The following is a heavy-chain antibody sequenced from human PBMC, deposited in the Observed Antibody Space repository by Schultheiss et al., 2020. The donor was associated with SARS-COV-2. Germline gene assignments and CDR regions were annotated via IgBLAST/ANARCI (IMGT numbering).Heavy chain of an antibody. Sequence: GGSLRLSCAASGFTFRNYWMSWVRQAPGKGLEWVANIKQDGSVRHYVASVRGRFIISRDNAKNSLYLQMNSLRAEDTAVYYCASSGWFGSWFDPWGQGTLVTVSS. D-gene: IGHD6-19*01. CDR3: ASSGWFGSWFDP. V-gene: IGHV3-7*01. CDR1: GFTFRNYW. J-gene: IGHJ5*02. CDR2: IKQDGSVR.